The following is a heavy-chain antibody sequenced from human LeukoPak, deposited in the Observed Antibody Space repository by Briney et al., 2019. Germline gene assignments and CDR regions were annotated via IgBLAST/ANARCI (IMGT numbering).Heavy chain of an antibody. D-gene: IGHD5-12*01. Sequence: ASVKVSCKASGYTFTGYYMHWVRQAPGQGLEWMGWINPNSGGTNYAQKFQGRVTMTRDTSISTAYMELSRLRSDDTAVYYCARVRSSGYDEYPLDYWGQGTLVTVSS. CDR2: INPNSGGT. J-gene: IGHJ4*02. CDR3: ARVRSSGYDEYPLDY. V-gene: IGHV1-2*02. CDR1: GYTFTGYY.